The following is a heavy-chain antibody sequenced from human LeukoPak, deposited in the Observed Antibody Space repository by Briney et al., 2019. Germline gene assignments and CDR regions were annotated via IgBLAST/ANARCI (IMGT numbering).Heavy chain of an antibody. D-gene: IGHD4-11*01. V-gene: IGHV4-59*01. CDR1: GGSISSYY. CDR3: ATRHRYSSDAFDI. Sequence: PSETLSLTCTVSGGSISSYYWSWIRQPPGKGLEWIGYIYYSGSTNYNPSLKSRVTISVDTSKNQFSLKLSSVTAADTAVYYRATRHRYSSDAFDIWAKGQWSPSPQ. J-gene: IGHJ3*02. CDR2: IYYSGST.